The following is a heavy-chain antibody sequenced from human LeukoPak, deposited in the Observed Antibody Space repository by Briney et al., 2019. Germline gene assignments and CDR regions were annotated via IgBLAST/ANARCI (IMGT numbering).Heavy chain of an antibody. CDR3: ARDKSSIGAFDI. Sequence: GGSLRLSCAASGFTFSSYSMNWVRQAPGKGLEWVSSISSSSSYIYYADSVKGRFTISRDNAKNSLYMQMNSLRAEDTAVYYCARDKSSIGAFDIWGQGTMVTVSS. D-gene: IGHD3-3*02. V-gene: IGHV3-21*01. J-gene: IGHJ3*02. CDR2: ISSSSSYI. CDR1: GFTFSSYS.